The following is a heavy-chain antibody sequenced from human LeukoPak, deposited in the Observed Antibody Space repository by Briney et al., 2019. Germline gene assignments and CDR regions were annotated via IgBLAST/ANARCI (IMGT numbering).Heavy chain of an antibody. J-gene: IGHJ4*02. CDR2: ISSSGSTI. V-gene: IGHV3-11*04. CDR1: GFTFSDYY. Sequence: GGSLRLSCAASGFTFSDYYMSWIRQAPGKGLEWVSYISSSGSTIYYADSVKGGFTISRDNAKNSLYLQMNSLRAEDTAVYYCARVGHRYYYDSSGYYWGQGTLVTVSS. CDR3: ARVGHRYYYDSSGYY. D-gene: IGHD3-22*01.